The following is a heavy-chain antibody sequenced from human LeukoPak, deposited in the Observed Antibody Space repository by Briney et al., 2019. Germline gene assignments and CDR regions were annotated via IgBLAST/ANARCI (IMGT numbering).Heavy chain of an antibody. J-gene: IGHJ5*02. CDR2: ISYDGSKK. CDR3: ARDITLPGIAVAGKNWFDP. Sequence: GGSLRLSCAASGFTFSDYAMHWLRQAPGKGLEWVAVISYDGSKKYYADSVKGRFTISRDNSKNTLYLQMNSLRAEDTAVYYCARDITLPGIAVAGKNWFDPWGQGTLVTVSS. V-gene: IGHV3-30*04. D-gene: IGHD6-19*01. CDR1: GFTFSDYA.